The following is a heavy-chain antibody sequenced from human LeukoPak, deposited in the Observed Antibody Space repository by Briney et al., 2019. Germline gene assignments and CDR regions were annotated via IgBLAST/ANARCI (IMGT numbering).Heavy chain of an antibody. CDR3: ARAPPYYYGSGTDY. J-gene: IGHJ4*02. D-gene: IGHD3-10*01. CDR1: GYTFTGYY. Sequence: ASVKVSCKASGYTFTGYYMHWVRQAPGQGLEWMGRINPNSGGTNYAQKFQGRVTMTRDTSISTAYMELSRLRSDDTAAYYCARAPPYYYGSGTDYWGQGTLVTVSS. V-gene: IGHV1-2*06. CDR2: INPNSGGT.